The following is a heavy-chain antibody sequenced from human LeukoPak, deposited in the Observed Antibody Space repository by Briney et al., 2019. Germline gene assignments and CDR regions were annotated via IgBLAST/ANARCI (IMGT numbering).Heavy chain of an antibody. CDR2: IYYSGST. D-gene: IGHD6-13*01. CDR3: AIGLYSSSWCDGGGFDY. V-gene: IGHV4-59*01. Sequence: SETLSLTCTVSGGSISSYYWSWIRQPPGKGLEWIGYIYYSGSTNYNPSLKSRVTISVDTSKNQFSLKLSSVTAEDTAVYYCAIGLYSSSWCDGGGFDYWGQGTLVTVSS. J-gene: IGHJ4*02. CDR1: GGSISSYY.